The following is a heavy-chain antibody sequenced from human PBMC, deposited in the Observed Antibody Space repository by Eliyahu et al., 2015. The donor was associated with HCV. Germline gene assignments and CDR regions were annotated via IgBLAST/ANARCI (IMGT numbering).Heavy chain of an antibody. J-gene: IGHJ4*02. D-gene: IGHD2-2*01. CDR1: GFSLSTSGVG. Sequence: QITLKESGPTLVKPTQTLTLTCTFSGFSLSTSGVGXGWIRQPPGKALEXLALIYWDDDKRYSPSLKSRLXITKDTSKNQVVLTMTNMDPVDTATYYCAHRQPSLTDIVVVPAAHSSFDYWGQGTLVTVSS. CDR2: IYWDDDK. V-gene: IGHV2-5*02. CDR3: AHRQPSLTDIVVVPAAHSSFDY.